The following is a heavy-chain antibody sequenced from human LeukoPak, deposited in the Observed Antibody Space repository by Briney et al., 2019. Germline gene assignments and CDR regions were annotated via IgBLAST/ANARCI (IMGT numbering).Heavy chain of an antibody. J-gene: IGHJ6*02. CDR3: AHLVWEYVGGLDV. Sequence: GGSLRLSCAASGFTFRSFGMNWVRQAPGKGLEWVSGTYTNGRDTRYADSVKGRFTISRDNSKNTLYLQMHSLRVEDTAVYYCAHLVWEYVGGLDVWGQGTTVTVSS. V-gene: IGHV3-23*05. CDR1: GFTFRSFG. D-gene: IGHD1-26*01. CDR2: TYTNGRDT.